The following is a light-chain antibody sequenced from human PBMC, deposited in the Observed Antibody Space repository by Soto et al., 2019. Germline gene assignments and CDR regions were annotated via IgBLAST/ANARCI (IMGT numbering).Light chain of an antibody. V-gene: IGLV1-47*01. CDR3: AAWDDSLSVL. J-gene: IGLJ1*01. CDR1: SSNIGSNY. Sequence: QSVLTQPPSASGTPGQRVTISCSGSSSNIGSNYVYWYQQLPGTAPKLLIYRNNRRPSGVPDRFSGSKSGTSASLAISGLRSEDEADYYCAAWDDSLSVLFGTGTRSPS. CDR2: RNN.